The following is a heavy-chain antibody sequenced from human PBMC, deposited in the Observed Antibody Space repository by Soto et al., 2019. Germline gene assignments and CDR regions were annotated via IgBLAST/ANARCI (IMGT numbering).Heavy chain of an antibody. J-gene: IGHJ6*02. Sequence: PGGSLRHSCAASGLTFSSYSMSWVRQATGKGLEWVSYISSSSSTIYYADSVKGRFTISRDNAKNSLYLQMNSLRDEDTAVYYCARDSGGINYSNFYYYYGMDVWGQGTTVTVSS. V-gene: IGHV3-48*02. CDR1: GLTFSSYS. CDR2: ISSSSSTI. D-gene: IGHD4-4*01. CDR3: ARDSGGINYSNFYYYYGMDV.